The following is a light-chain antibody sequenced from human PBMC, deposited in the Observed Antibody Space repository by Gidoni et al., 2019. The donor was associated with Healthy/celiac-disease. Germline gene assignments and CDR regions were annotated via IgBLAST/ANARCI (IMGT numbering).Light chain of an antibody. CDR2: KAS. CDR3: QQYNSYSRT. CDR1: QSISSW. V-gene: IGKV1-5*03. Sequence: DIQMPQSPSTLSASVGDRVTITCRASQSISSWLAGYQQKPGKAPKLLIYKASSLESGVPSRFSGSGSGTEFTLTISSLQPDDFATYYCQQYNSYSRTFGQXTKVEIK. J-gene: IGKJ1*01.